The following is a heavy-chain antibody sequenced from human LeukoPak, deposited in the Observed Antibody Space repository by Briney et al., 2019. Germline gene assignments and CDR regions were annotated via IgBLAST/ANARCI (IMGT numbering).Heavy chain of an antibody. CDR2: IGTAGDT. D-gene: IGHD3-22*01. CDR1: GFTFSSYD. V-gene: IGHV3-13*01. J-gene: IGHJ4*02. CDR3: ARSGHYYDSSGYYYDY. Sequence: GGSLRLSRAASGFTFSSYDMHWVRQATGKGLEWVSAIGTAGDTYYPGSVKGRFTISRENAKNSLYLQMNSLRAGDTAVYYCARSGHYYDSSGYYYDYWGQGTLVTVSS.